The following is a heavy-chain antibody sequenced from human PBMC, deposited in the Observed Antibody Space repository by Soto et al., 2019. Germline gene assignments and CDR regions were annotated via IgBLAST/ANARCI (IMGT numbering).Heavy chain of an antibody. CDR2: IYATETT. CDR3: VRDGTKTLRDWFDP. J-gene: IGHJ5*02. Sequence: SETLSLTCTVSGASISGFYWSWIRKSAGKGLEWIGRIYATETTDYNPSLKSRVMMSVDTSKKQFSLKLRSVTAADTAVYYCVRDGTKTLRDWFDPWGQGISVTVSS. D-gene: IGHD1-1*01. V-gene: IGHV4-4*07. CDR1: GASISGFY.